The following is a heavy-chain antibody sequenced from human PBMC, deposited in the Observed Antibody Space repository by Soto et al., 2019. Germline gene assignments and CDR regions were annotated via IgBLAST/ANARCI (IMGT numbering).Heavy chain of an antibody. CDR2: ISGSGGST. Sequence: GGSLRLSCAASGFTFSSYAMSWVRQAPGKGLEWVSAISGSGGSTYYADSVKGRFTISRDTSKNTLYLQMNRLRAEDTAVYYCAKDLRDSSGYYYYIDYWGQGTLVTVSS. D-gene: IGHD3-22*01. CDR3: AKDLRDSSGYYYYIDY. CDR1: GFTFSSYA. V-gene: IGHV3-23*01. J-gene: IGHJ4*02.